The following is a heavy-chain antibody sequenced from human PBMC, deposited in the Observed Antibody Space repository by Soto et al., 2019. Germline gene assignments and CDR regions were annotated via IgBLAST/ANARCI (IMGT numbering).Heavy chain of an antibody. V-gene: IGHV1-58*02. CDR2: IVVGSGNT. CDR1: GFTFTTTA. J-gene: IGHJ4*02. CDR3: AIVHCSGGTCYGGVGA. Sequence: QKQLLQSGPEVKKPGTSVKVSCEASGFTFTTTAIQWVRQARGQHLEWIGWIVVGSGNTNYALKFQDRVTMTRGTSTCTVYMELSSLTSEDTAVYYCAIVHCSGGTCYGGVGAWGQGTLVTVSS. D-gene: IGHD2-15*01.